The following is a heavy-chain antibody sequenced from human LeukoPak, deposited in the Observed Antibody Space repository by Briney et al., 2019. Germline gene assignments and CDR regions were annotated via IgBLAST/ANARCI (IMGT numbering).Heavy chain of an antibody. CDR1: GFTFSSYS. CDR3: ARGNYYDSSGSDAFDI. Sequence: GGSLRLSCAASGFTFSSYSMNWDRQAPGKGLEWVSSISSSSSYIYYADSVKGRFTISRDNAKNSLYLQMNSLRAEDTAVYYCARGNYYDSSGSDAFDIWGQGTMVTVSS. D-gene: IGHD3-22*01. V-gene: IGHV3-21*01. J-gene: IGHJ3*02. CDR2: ISSSSSYI.